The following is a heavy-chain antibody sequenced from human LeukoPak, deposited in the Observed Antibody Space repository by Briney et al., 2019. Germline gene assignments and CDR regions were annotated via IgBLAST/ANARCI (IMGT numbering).Heavy chain of an antibody. Sequence: GGSLRLSCAASGFTFSSYAMSWVRQAPGKGLEWVSAISGSGGSTYYADSVKGRFTISRDNSKSTLYLQMNSLRAEDTAVYYCAKDLGATDAFDIWGQGTMVTVSS. J-gene: IGHJ3*02. CDR3: AKDLGATDAFDI. CDR1: GFTFSSYA. V-gene: IGHV3-23*01. D-gene: IGHD1-26*01. CDR2: ISGSGGST.